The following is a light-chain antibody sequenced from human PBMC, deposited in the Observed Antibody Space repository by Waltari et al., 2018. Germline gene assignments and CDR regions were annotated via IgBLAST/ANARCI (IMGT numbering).Light chain of an antibody. CDR3: QQSHSFPFT. Sequence: DSQMTQSPSSLSASVEDGVTITRQTSQSISNYLNWYQQKQGQAPNLLIYTASTLQSGVPSRFSGSGSGTDFTLTINNLQPEDFATYYCQQSHSFPFTFGQGTRVEI. CDR1: QSISNY. V-gene: IGKV1-39*01. CDR2: TAS. J-gene: IGKJ5*01.